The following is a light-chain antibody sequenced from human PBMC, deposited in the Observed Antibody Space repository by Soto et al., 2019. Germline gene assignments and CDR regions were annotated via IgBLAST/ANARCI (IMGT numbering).Light chain of an antibody. V-gene: IGLV2-14*01. Sequence: QSALTQPASVSGSPGQSITISCTGTSSDVGGYNFVSWYQQHPGKGPKLMIYEVSNRPSGVSNRFSGSKSGNTASLTISGLQAEDEADYYCSSYTSITTLVFGGGTQLTVL. CDR2: EVS. J-gene: IGLJ2*01. CDR1: SSDVGGYNF. CDR3: SSYTSITTLV.